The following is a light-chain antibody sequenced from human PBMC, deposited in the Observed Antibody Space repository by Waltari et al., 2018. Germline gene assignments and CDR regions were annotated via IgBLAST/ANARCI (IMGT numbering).Light chain of an antibody. Sequence: QSVLTQPPSMSGAPGEKVTIPCPGGSSTFAAGYDVHWYQQFPGTAPKLLIFGHTNRPAGVPGRFSGSRSGTSASLAIAGLQSEDEAVYYCQSFDSSLSASVFGGGTKLTVL. CDR2: GHT. V-gene: IGLV1-40*01. J-gene: IGLJ3*02. CDR1: SSTFAAGYD. CDR3: QSFDSSLSASV.